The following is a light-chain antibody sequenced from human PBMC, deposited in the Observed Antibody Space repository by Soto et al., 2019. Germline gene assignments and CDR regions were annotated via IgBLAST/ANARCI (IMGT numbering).Light chain of an antibody. V-gene: IGLV2-14*03. CDR2: DVS. CDR1: SSDVGGYNY. Sequence: QSALTQPASVSGSPGQSITISCTGTSSDVGGYNYVSWYQHHPGKAPKLMIYDVSNRPSGVPNRSSGSKSGNTASLTISGLQADDQADYHCSSYTSSSTLMVFGGGTKLTVL. CDR3: SSYTSSSTLMV. J-gene: IGLJ2*01.